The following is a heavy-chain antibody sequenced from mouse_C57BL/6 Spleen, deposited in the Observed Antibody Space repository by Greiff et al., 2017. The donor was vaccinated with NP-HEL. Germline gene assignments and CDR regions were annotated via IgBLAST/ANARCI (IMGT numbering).Heavy chain of an antibody. V-gene: IGHV1-52*01. D-gene: IGHD1-1*01. J-gene: IGHJ3*01. CDR1: GYTFTSYW. Sequence: QVQLQQPGAELVRPGSSVKLSCKASGYTFTSYWLHLVKQRPIQGLEWIGNIDPSDSETPYNQKFKDKATLTVDKSSSTAYMQLSSLTSEDSAVYYCARGSSFAYWGQGTLVTVSA. CDR3: ARGSSFAY. CDR2: IDPSDSET.